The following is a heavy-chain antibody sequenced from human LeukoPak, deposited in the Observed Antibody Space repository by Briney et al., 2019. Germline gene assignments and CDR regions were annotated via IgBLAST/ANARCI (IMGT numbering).Heavy chain of an antibody. Sequence: KTSETLSLTCTVSGVSISSYYWSWIRQPPGKGLEWVGYIYYSASANYNPSLKSRNPISIDTSKNQFSLKLSSVSAADTAVYYCARAKGYSGSYTDYWGQGTLVTVSS. J-gene: IGHJ4*02. D-gene: IGHD1-26*01. CDR3: ARAKGYSGSYTDY. CDR2: IYYSASA. CDR1: GVSISSYY. V-gene: IGHV4-59*01.